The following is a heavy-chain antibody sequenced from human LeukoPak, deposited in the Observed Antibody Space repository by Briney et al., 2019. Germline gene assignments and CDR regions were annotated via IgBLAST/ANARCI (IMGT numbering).Heavy chain of an antibody. CDR2: IREDGSVR. CDR3: ARDPGISAAGTVGYFDY. J-gene: IGHJ4*02. CDR1: GFGFSTYW. Sequence: GGSLRLSCAVSGFGFSTYWMTWVRQAPGKGLEWVANIREDGSVRYNVDSVKGRFTISRDNAENSLYLQMNSLRAEDTAVYYCARDPGISAAGTVGYFDYWGQGTLVTVSS. D-gene: IGHD6-13*01. V-gene: IGHV3-7*01.